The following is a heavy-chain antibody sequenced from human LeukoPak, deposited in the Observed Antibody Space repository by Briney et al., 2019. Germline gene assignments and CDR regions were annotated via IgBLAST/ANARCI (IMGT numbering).Heavy chain of an antibody. D-gene: IGHD3-10*01. J-gene: IGHJ5*02. CDR2: IYHSGST. CDR1: GYSISSGYY. Sequence: SETLSLTCTVSGYSISSGYYWGWIRQPPGKGLEWIGSIYHSGSTYYNPSLKSRVTISVDTSKNQFSLRLRFVTAADTAVYYCVRDSGTTGEVKFDPWGQGTLVTVSS. CDR3: VRDSGTTGEVKFDP. V-gene: IGHV4-38-2*02.